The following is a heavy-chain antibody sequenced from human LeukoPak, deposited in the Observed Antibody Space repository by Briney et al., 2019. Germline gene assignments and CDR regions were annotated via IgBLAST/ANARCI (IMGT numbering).Heavy chain of an antibody. Sequence: GGSLRLSCAASGFTVSSNYMSWVRQALGKGLEWVSFIYRGGNTYYADSVMGRFTISRDNSKNTLYLQMNSLRAEDTAVYYCARQYCTSTSCNSAFDIWGQGTMVTISS. D-gene: IGHD2-2*02. CDR3: ARQYCTSTSCNSAFDI. J-gene: IGHJ3*02. V-gene: IGHV3-53*01. CDR1: GFTVSSNY. CDR2: IYRGGNT.